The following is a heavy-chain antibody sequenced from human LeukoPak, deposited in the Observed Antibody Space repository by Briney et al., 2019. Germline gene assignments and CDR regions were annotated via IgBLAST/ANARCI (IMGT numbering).Heavy chain of an antibody. CDR3: ARTEGITMVRGPPGY. Sequence: ASVKVSCKASGYTFTSYYMHWVRPAPGQGLEWMGIINPSGGSTSYAQKFQGRVTMTRDTSTSTVYMELSSLRSEDTAVYYCARTEGITMVRGPPGYWGQGTLVTVSS. D-gene: IGHD3-10*01. J-gene: IGHJ4*02. CDR2: INPSGGST. CDR1: GYTFTSYY. V-gene: IGHV1-46*01.